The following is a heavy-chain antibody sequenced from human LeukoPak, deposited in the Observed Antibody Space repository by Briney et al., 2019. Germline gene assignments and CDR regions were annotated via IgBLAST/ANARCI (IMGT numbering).Heavy chain of an antibody. V-gene: IGHV3-21*01. J-gene: IGHJ3*02. CDR3: ARETYYYDSSGDAFDI. CDR2: ISSSSSYI. Sequence: GGSLRLSCAASGFTFSSYSMNWVRQAPGKGLEWVSSISSSSSYIYYADSVKGRFTISRDNAKNSLYLQMNSLRAEDTAVYYCARETYYYDSSGDAFDIWGQGTMVTVSS. CDR1: GFTFSSYS. D-gene: IGHD3-22*01.